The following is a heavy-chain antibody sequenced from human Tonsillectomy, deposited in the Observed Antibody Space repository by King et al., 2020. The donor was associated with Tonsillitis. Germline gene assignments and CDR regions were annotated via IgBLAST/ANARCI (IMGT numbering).Heavy chain of an antibody. V-gene: IGHV4-59*08. CDR2: IYFTGST. J-gene: IGHJ5*02. D-gene: IGHD6-13*01. Sequence: QLQESGPGLVKPSETLSLTCTVSGGSISSYYWSWIRQPPGKGLEWIGYIYFTGSTNYNPSLKSRVTISVDTSKNQFSLKLSSVTAADTAVYYCARAIYSSSHYDWFDPWGQGTLVTVSS. CDR1: GGSISSYY. CDR3: ARAIYSSSHYDWFDP.